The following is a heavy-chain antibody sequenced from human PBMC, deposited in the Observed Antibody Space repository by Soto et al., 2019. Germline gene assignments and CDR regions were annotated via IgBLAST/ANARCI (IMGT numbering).Heavy chain of an antibody. V-gene: IGHV3-23*01. J-gene: IGHJ3*02. CDR1: GFTFSSYA. CDR2: ISGSGGST. CDR3: AKENENYYDSSGDAFDI. Sequence: SLRLSCAASGFTFSSYAMSWVRQAPGKGLEWVSAISGSGGSTYYADSVKGRFTISRDNSKNTLYLQMNSLRAEDTAVYYCAKENENYYDSSGDAFDIWGQGTMVTVSS. D-gene: IGHD3-22*01.